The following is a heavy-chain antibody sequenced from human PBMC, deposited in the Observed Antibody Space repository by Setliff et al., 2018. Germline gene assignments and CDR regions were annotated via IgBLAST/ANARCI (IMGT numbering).Heavy chain of an antibody. Sequence: SETLSLTCAVSGYSISSGYYWGWIRQPPGKGLEWIGSTYHSGSTYYNPSLKSRVTISVDTSKNQFSLKLSSVTAADTAVYYCARSAGYSSSWYNYYYGMDVWGQGTTVTGSS. CDR2: TYHSGST. D-gene: IGHD6-13*01. V-gene: IGHV4-38-2*01. CDR1: GYSISSGYY. CDR3: ARSAGYSSSWYNYYYGMDV. J-gene: IGHJ6*02.